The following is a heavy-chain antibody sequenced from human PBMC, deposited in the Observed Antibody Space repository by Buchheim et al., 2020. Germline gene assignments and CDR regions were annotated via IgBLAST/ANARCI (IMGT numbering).Heavy chain of an antibody. J-gene: IGHJ4*02. CDR3: ARSWGQVTTPFDY. CDR1: GGSFSGYY. CDR2: INHSGST. V-gene: IGHV4-34*10. Sequence: QVQLQESGPGLVKPSETLSLTCAVYGGSFSGYYWSWIRQPPGKGLEWIGEINHSGSTNYNPSLKSRVTISVDTSKNQFSLKLSSVTAADTAVYYCARSWGQVTTPFDYWGQGTL. D-gene: IGHD4-11*01.